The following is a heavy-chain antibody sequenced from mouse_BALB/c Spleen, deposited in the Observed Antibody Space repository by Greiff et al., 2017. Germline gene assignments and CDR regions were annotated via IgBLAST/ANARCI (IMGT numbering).Heavy chain of an antibody. CDR3: ARWGPYYRSWFAY. CDR1: GYTFTDYN. Sequence: EVQLQQSGPELVKPGASVKISCKASGYTFTDYNMHWVKQSHGKSLEWIGYIYPYNGGTGYNQKFKSKATLTVDNSSSTAYMELRSLTSEDSAVYYWARWGPYYRSWFAYWGQGTLVTVSA. CDR2: IYPYNGGT. J-gene: IGHJ3*01. D-gene: IGHD2-14*01. V-gene: IGHV1S29*02.